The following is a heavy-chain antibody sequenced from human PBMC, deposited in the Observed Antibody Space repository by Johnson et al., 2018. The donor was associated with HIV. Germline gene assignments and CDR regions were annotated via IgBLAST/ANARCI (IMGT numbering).Heavy chain of an antibody. CDR3: ARDGRDLVTRGSFDV. CDR2: IWYDGSNK. Sequence: QVQLVESGGGVVQPGGSLKLSCAASGFTFSSYGMHWVRQAPGKGLEWVAVIWYDGSNKYYADSGKGRFTISRDNSKNMVYLQMNSLRPEETAVYYCARDGRDLVTRGSFDVWGQGTVVTVSS. D-gene: IGHD3-9*01. J-gene: IGHJ3*01. CDR1: GFTFSSYG. V-gene: IGHV3-33*01.